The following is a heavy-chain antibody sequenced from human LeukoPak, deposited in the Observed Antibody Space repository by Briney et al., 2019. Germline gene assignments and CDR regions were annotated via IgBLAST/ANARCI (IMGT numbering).Heavy chain of an antibody. CDR2: ISGGSSFT. CDR1: GFTFSSYS. V-gene: IGHV3-21*01. J-gene: IGHJ4*02. CDR3: ARDLGYSSGPNY. D-gene: IGHD6-19*01. Sequence: SGGSLRLSCAASGFTFSSYSMNWVRQAPGKGLEWVSYISGGSSFTYYVDSVKGRFTISRDNAKNSLYLQMNSLRAEDTAVYYCARDLGYSSGPNYWGQGTRVTVSS.